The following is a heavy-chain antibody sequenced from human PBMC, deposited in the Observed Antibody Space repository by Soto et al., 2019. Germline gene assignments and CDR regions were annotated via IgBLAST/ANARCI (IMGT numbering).Heavy chain of an antibody. J-gene: IGHJ5*02. CDR2: INPSGGST. CDR3: ARGLSIFGVVNPSASRFDP. Sequence: ASVKVSCKASGYTFTSYYMHWVRQAPGQGLEWMGIINPSGGSTSYAQKFQGRVTMTRDTSTSTVYMELSSLRSEDTAVYYCARGLSIFGVVNPSASRFDPWGQGTLVTVSS. D-gene: IGHD3-3*01. V-gene: IGHV1-46*01. CDR1: GYTFTSYY.